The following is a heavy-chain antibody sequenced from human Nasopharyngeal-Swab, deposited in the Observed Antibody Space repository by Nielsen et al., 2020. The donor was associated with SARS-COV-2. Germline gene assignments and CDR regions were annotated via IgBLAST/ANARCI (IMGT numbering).Heavy chain of an antibody. Sequence: GSLRLSCAASGFTFSSYDMHWVRQATGKGLEWVSAIGTAGDTYYPGSVKGRFTISRENAKNSLYLQMNSLRAGDTAVYYCARGHYGSGSYFLYWYFDLWGRGTLVTVSS. CDR2: IGTAGDT. D-gene: IGHD3-10*01. CDR1: GFTFSSYD. J-gene: IGHJ2*01. V-gene: IGHV3-13*04. CDR3: ARGHYGSGSYFLYWYFDL.